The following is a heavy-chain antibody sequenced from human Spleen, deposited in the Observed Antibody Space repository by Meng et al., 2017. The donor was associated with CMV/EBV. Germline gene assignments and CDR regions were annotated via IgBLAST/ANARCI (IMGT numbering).Heavy chain of an antibody. V-gene: IGHV4-61*01. CDR3: ARDLVSRVGCLNWFDP. J-gene: IGHJ5*02. CDR2: IFYAAP. D-gene: IGHD1-26*01. CDR1: GASVSSGSYY. Sequence: SETLSLTCTVSGASVSSGSYYWTLIRQSTGKGLEWIGNIFYAAPNYNPTLKSRATISADTSNNQVSLKLNSVTAADTAVYYCARDLVSRVGCLNWFDPWGQGVLVTVSS.